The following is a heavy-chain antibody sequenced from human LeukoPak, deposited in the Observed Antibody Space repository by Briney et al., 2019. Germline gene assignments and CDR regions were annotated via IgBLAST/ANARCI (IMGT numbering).Heavy chain of an antibody. J-gene: IGHJ4*02. D-gene: IGHD3-22*01. Sequence: SETLSLTCTVSGGSISSYYWSWIRQPPWKGLEWIGHIYYSGSTNYNPSLKSRLTISIDTSKNQFSLKLSSVTAADTAVYYCARGREYHDSTGYYVWGQGTLVTVSS. V-gene: IGHV4-59*01. CDR1: GGSISSYY. CDR3: ARGREYHDSTGYYV. CDR2: IYYSGST.